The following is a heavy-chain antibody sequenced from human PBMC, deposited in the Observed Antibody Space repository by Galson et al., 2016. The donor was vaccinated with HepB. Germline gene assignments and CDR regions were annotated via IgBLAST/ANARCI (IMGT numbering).Heavy chain of an antibody. J-gene: IGHJ6*02. CDR3: ARQYNFWSGYSESYYGMDV. Sequence: QSGAEVKKAGESLKISCKASGYSFPYYWIGWVRQKPGKGLEWMGIIYPGDPEIRYSPSFQGQVTMSVDKSISTAFLQWSSLKASDTAMYYCARQYNFWSGYSESYYGMDVWGQGTTVTVSS. D-gene: IGHD3-3*01. V-gene: IGHV5-51*01. CDR1: GYSFPYYW. CDR2: IYPGDPEI.